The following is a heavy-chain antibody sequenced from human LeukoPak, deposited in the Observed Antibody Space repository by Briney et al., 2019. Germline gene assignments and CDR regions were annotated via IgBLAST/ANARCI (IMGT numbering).Heavy chain of an antibody. V-gene: IGHV3-20*04. CDR2: INWNGGST. D-gene: IGHD6-6*01. Sequence: GGSLRLSCAASGFTFSSYAMSWVRQAPGKGLEWVSGINWNGGSTGYADSVKGRFTISRDNAKNSLYLQMNSLRAEDTALYYCARARFSYSSSSLDYYYYMDVWGKGTTVTVSS. J-gene: IGHJ6*03. CDR1: GFTFSSYA. CDR3: ARARFSYSSSSLDYYYYMDV.